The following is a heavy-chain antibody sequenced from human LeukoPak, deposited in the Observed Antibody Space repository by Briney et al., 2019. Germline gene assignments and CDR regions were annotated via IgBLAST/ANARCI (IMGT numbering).Heavy chain of an antibody. Sequence: ASVKVSCKASGYTFTGYYMHWVRQAPGQGLEWMGWINPNSGDTKYAQKFQGWVTMTRDTSISTAYMELSRLRSHDTAVYYCARASASAMIGLGYGMDVWGQGTSVTVSS. CDR3: ARASASAMIGLGYGMDV. CDR2: INPNSGDT. D-gene: IGHD3-10*02. CDR1: GYTFTGYY. V-gene: IGHV1-2*04. J-gene: IGHJ6*02.